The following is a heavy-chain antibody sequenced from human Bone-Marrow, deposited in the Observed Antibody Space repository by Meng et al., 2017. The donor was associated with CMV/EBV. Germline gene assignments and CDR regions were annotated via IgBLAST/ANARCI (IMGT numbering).Heavy chain of an antibody. CDR1: GGTFSSYA. CDR2: IIPIFGTA. Sequence: SVKVSCKASGGTFSSYAISWVRQAPGQGLEWMGGIIPIFGTANYAQKFQGRVTITTDESTSTAYMELSSLRSEDTAVYYCARHTRYCSSTSCYRPVDYWGQGTLVTVSS. CDR3: ARHTRYCSSTSCYRPVDY. J-gene: IGHJ4*02. V-gene: IGHV1-69*05. D-gene: IGHD2-2*01.